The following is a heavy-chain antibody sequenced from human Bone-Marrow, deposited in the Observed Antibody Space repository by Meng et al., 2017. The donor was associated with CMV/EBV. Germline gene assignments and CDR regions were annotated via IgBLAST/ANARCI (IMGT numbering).Heavy chain of an antibody. D-gene: IGHD6-13*01. CDR3: AREGDIEQQLVH. CDR1: GFTFSSYW. V-gene: IGHV3-74*01. J-gene: IGHJ4*02. CDR2: INSDGSST. Sequence: GGSLRLSCAASGFTFSSYWMHWVRQAPGKGLVWVSRINSDGSSTSYADSVKGRFTISRDNAKNTLYLQMNSLRAEDTAVYYCAREGDIEQQLVHWGQGTLVTFSS.